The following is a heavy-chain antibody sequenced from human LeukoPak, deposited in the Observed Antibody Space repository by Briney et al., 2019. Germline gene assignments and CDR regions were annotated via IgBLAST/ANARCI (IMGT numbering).Heavy chain of an antibody. CDR2: INTDGTTT. CDR1: GFTLSSYW. D-gene: IGHD2-2*01. J-gene: IGHJ4*02. CDR3: ARVPADY. Sequence: GESLRLSCAASGFTLSSYWMHWVRQAPGKGLVWVSRINTDGTTTSYADSVKGRFSISRDNAKNTLYLQMNSLRVEDTAVYYCARVPADYWGQGTLVTVSS. V-gene: IGHV3-74*01.